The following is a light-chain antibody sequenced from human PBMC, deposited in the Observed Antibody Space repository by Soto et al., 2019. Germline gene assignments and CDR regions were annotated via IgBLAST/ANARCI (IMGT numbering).Light chain of an antibody. J-gene: IGKJ1*01. Sequence: IQMTQSPSTLSASVGDRVTITCRASESISRCLAWYHQKPWKAPKLLIYQAYRLESGVPSRFSGGGSGTDFTLTISSLRAEDFATYYCQQSSSPLLGTCGQGTKVDIK. V-gene: IGKV1-5*03. CDR3: QQSSSPLLGT. CDR2: QAY. CDR1: ESISRC.